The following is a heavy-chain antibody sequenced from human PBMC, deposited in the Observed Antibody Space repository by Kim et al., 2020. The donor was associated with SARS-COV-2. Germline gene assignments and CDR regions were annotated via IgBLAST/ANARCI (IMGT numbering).Heavy chain of an antibody. D-gene: IGHD5-18*01. CDR3: ARERPLDSYGYYFDY. Sequence: SVKVSCKASGGTFSSYAISWVRQAPGQGLEWMGGIIPIFGTANYAQKFQGRVTITADESTSTAYMELSSLRSEDTAVYYCARERPLDSYGYYFDYWGQGTLVTVSS. V-gene: IGHV1-69*13. CDR1: GGTFSSYA. J-gene: IGHJ4*02. CDR2: IIPIFGTA.